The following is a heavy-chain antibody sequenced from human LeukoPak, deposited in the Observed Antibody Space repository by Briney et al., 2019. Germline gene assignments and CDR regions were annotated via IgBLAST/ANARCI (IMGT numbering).Heavy chain of an antibody. CDR3: ARDLTAAAGDY. Sequence: GASVKVSCKASGYTFTGYYMHWVRQAPGQGLGWMGWINPKSGGTNYAQKFQGRITMTRDTNISTAYMKLSRLTADAAAECYCARDLTAAAGDYWGQGTLVTVSS. D-gene: IGHD6-13*01. CDR1: GYTFTGYY. CDR2: INPKSGGT. V-gene: IGHV1-2*02. J-gene: IGHJ4*02.